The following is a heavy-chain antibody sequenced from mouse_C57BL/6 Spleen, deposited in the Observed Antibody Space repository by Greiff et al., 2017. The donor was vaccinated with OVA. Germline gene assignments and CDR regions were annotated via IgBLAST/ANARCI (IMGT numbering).Heavy chain of an antibody. CDR2: IDPSDSYT. CDR3: ARLTTVVPFAY. Sequence: QVQLQQPGAELVRPGTSVKLSCKASGYTFTSYWMHWVKQRPGQGLEWIGVIDPSDSYTNYNLKFKGKATLTVDTSSSTAYMQLSSLTSEDSAVYYCARLTTVVPFAYWGQGTLVTVSA. D-gene: IGHD1-1*01. CDR1: GYTFTSYW. V-gene: IGHV1-59*01. J-gene: IGHJ3*01.